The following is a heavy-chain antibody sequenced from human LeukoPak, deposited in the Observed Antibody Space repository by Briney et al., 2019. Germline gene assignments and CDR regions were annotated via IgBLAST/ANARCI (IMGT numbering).Heavy chain of an antibody. J-gene: IGHJ5*02. CDR1: GFTFSSYA. CDR2: ISGSGDGT. CDR3: AKEPSYCTNGVCYSRVFDR. V-gene: IGHV3-23*01. D-gene: IGHD2-8*01. Sequence: GGSLRLSCAASGFTFSSYAMSWVRQAPGKGLEWVSAISGSGDGTYYADSVKGRFTISRDNSKNTLYLQMSGLRAEDTAVDYCAKEPSYCTNGVCYSRVFDRWGQGTLVTVSS.